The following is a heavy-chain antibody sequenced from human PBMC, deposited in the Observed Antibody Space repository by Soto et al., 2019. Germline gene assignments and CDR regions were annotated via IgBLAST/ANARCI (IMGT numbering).Heavy chain of an antibody. CDR2: IIPLFGTA. CDR1: GGTFSSYA. D-gene: IGHD3-10*01. CDR3: ARDPGSGVFGGPNNGMDV. V-gene: IGHV1-69*01. Sequence: QVQLVQSGAEVKKPGSSVKVSCKASGGTFSSYAISWVRQAPGQGLEWMGGIIPLFGTANYAQKFQGRVTITADESTSTACMEFSSLRSEDTAACYCARDPGSGVFGGPNNGMDVWGQGTTVTVSS. J-gene: IGHJ6*02.